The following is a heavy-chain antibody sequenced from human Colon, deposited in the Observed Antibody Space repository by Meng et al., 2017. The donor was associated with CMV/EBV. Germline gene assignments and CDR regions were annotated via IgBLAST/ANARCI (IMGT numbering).Heavy chain of an antibody. D-gene: IGHD2-2*01. CDR3: ARGGCTSTNCHPHH. CDR1: GFTFSAYP. CDR2: ISHDGTKR. V-gene: IGHV3-30*04. J-gene: IGHJ5*02. Sequence: GGSLRLSCAASGFTFSAYPIHWVRQAPGKGLEWVAIISHDGTKRYYAQSVKGRFTISRDNSQNTVTVQMNSLRGDDTAVYYCARGGCTSTNCHPHHWGQGTLVTVSS.